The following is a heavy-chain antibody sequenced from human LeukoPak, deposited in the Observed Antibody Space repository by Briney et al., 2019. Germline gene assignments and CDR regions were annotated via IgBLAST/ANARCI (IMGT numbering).Heavy chain of an antibody. Sequence: ASVKVSCKASGGTFISYAISWVRQAPGQGLEWMGGIIPIFGTANYAQKFQGRVTITADESTSTAYMELSSLRSEDTAVYYCARVVVVVAAANEAFDIWGQGTMVTVSS. J-gene: IGHJ3*02. CDR2: IIPIFGTA. D-gene: IGHD2-15*01. CDR3: ARVVVVVAAANEAFDI. V-gene: IGHV1-69*13. CDR1: GGTFISYA.